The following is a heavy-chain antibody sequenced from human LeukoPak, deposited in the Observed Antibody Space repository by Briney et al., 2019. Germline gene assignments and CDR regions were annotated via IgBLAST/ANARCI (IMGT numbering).Heavy chain of an antibody. Sequence: SVKVSCKASGGTFSSYAISWVRQAPGQGLEWMGGIIPIFGTANYAQKFQGRVTLTRDTSTNTIYMELSSLRSDDTAVYYCARDAEGGSSWYDYWGQGTLVTVSS. J-gene: IGHJ4*02. CDR3: ARDAEGGSSWYDY. V-gene: IGHV1-69*05. CDR2: IIPIFGTA. D-gene: IGHD6-13*01. CDR1: GGTFSSYA.